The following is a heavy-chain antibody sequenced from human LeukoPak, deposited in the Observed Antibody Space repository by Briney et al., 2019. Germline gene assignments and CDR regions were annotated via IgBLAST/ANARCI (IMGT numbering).Heavy chain of an antibody. CDR2: INPNSGGT. J-gene: IGHJ4*02. CDR1: GGTFSNYA. Sequence: GASVKVSCKASGGTFSNYAISWVRQAPGQGLEWMGWINPNSGGTNYAQKFQGRVTMTRDTSISTAYMELSRLRSDDTAVYYCASGPPGNYFDYWGQGTLVTVSS. CDR3: ASGPPGNYFDY. V-gene: IGHV1-2*02.